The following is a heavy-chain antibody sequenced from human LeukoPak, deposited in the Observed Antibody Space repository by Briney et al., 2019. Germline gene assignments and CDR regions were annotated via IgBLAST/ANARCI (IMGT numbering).Heavy chain of an antibody. D-gene: IGHD6-13*01. CDR3: AREEAAGSLDY. CDR2: ISYDGSNK. CDR1: GFTFSSYA. J-gene: IGHJ4*02. V-gene: IGHV3-30-3*01. Sequence: PGGSLRLSCAASGFTFSSYAMHWVRQAPGKGLEWVAVISYDGSNKYYADSVKGRFTISRDNSKNTLYLQMNSLRAEDTAAYYCAREEAAGSLDYWGQGTLVTVSS.